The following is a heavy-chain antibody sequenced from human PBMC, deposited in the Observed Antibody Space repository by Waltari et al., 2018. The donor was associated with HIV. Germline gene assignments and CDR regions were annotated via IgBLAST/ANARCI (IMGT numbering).Heavy chain of an antibody. CDR2: IYHSGST. CDR1: GYSISSGYY. V-gene: IGHV4-38-2*02. J-gene: IGHJ4*02. CDR3: ARVGPSIAARVDY. D-gene: IGHD6-6*01. Sequence: QVQLQESGPGLVKPSETLSLTCTVSGYSISSGYYWGWIRQPPGKGLEWIGSIYHSGSTYYNPSLKSRVTISVDTSKNQFSLKLSSVTAADTAVYYCARVGPSIAARVDYWGQGTLVTVSS.